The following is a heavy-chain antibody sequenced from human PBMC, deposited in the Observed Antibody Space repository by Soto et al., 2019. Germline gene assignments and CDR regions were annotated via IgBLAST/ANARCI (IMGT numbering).Heavy chain of an antibody. CDR2: INAGNGNT. D-gene: IGHD4-17*01. J-gene: IGHJ4*01. V-gene: IGHV1-3*01. CDR3: ERGYGLYSLAY. Sequence: GQRLEWMGWINAGNGNTKYSQKLQGRVTITRDTSASTAYMELSSLRSEDIVVYKCERGYGLYSLAYQGYGTAVPVS.